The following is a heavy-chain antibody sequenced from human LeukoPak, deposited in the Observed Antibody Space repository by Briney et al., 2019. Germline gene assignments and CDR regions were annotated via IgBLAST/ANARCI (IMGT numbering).Heavy chain of an antibody. CDR2: ISAYNGNT. CDR3: ARDRGSGSYYNWFDP. Sequence: ASVKVSCKASGYTLTSYGISWVRQAPGQGLEWMGWISAYNGNTNYAQKLQGRVTMTTDTSTSTAYMELRSLRSDDTAVYYCARDRGSGSYYNWFDPWGQGTLVTVSS. J-gene: IGHJ5*02. CDR1: GYTLTSYG. D-gene: IGHD1-26*01. V-gene: IGHV1-18*01.